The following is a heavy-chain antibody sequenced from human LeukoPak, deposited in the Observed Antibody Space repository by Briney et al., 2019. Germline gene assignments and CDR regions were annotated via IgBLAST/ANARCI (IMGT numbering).Heavy chain of an antibody. V-gene: IGHV3-23*01. D-gene: IGHD6-13*01. J-gene: IGHJ4*02. CDR1: GFAFSKLA. Sequence: GGSLRLSCAASGFAFSKLAMGWVRQAPGKGLEWVSVISDSGDITYYADSVKGRFTISRDNAKNTLYLQMNSLRAEDTAVYYCARTPYSSSWTLGYWGQGTLVTVSS. CDR3: ARTPYSSSWTLGY. CDR2: ISDSGDIT.